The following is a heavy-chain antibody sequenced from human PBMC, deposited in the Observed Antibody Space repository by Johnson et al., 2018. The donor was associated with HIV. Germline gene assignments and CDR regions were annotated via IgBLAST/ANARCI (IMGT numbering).Heavy chain of an antibody. Sequence: MQLVESGGGVVRPGGSLRLSCAASGFRFDDYGMTWVRQAPGKGLEWVSGINWNGDSTGYADSVKGRFTISRDNAKNSLYLQMNSLRAEDTALYYCARALRYSGSLWAFDIWGQGTMVTVSS. CDR2: INWNGDST. J-gene: IGHJ3*02. V-gene: IGHV3-20*04. CDR3: ARALRYSGSLWAFDI. CDR1: GFRFDDYG. D-gene: IGHD1-26*01.